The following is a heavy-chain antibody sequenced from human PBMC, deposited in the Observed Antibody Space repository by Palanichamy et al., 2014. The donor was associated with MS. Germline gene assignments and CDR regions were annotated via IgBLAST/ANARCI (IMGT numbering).Heavy chain of an antibody. J-gene: IGHJ4*02. Sequence: EVQLVESGGGLVKPGRSLRLSCTASGFTFGDYAMNWFRQAPGKGLEWVGFIRSKAYGGTTEYAASVKGRFTISRDDSKSIAYLQMNSLKTEDTAVYYCTRDGARGEPRDYWGQGTLVTVSS. V-gene: IGHV3-49*05. CDR2: IRSKAYGGTT. D-gene: IGHD3-16*01. CDR3: TRDGARGEPRDY. CDR1: GFTFGDYA.